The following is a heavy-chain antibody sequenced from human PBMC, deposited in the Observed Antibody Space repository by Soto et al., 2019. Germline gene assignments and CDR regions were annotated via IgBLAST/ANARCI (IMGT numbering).Heavy chain of an antibody. D-gene: IGHD3-22*01. Sequence: PSETLSVTCTVSGGSISSGDYYWSWIRQPPGKGLEWIEYIYYSGSTYYNPSLKSRVTISVDTSKNQFSLKLSSVTAAATAVYYCARGSVTMIVVGCCAFDIWGQGTMVTVSS. V-gene: IGHV4-30-4*01. CDR3: ARGSVTMIVVGCCAFDI. CDR2: IYYSGST. CDR1: GGSISSGDYY. J-gene: IGHJ3*02.